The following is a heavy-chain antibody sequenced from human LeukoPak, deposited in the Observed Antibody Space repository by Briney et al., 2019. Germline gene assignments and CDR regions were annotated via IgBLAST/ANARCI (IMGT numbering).Heavy chain of an antibody. D-gene: IGHD3-10*01. CDR1: GYSISSGYY. J-gene: IGHJ4*02. CDR3: ARGRKDYYGSGSYTRYFDY. CDR2: INHSGST. V-gene: IGHV4-38-2*02. Sequence: PSETLSLTCTVSGYSISSGYYWSWIRQPPGKGLEWIGEINHSGSTNYNPSLKSRVTISVDTSKNQFSLKLSSVTAADTAVYYCARGRKDYYGSGSYTRYFDYWGQGTLVTVSS.